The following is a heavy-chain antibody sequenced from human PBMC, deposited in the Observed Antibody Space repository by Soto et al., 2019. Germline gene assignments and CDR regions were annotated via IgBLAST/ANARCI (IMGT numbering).Heavy chain of an antibody. Sequence: ASVKVSCKASGYSFTTYGMNWVPQAPGQGLEWMGWFNTYTGNPTYAQGFTGRFVFSMDTSASTAYLQISSLKAEDMAMYYCARYAGLYCSGGSCYSKFDYWGQGTLVTVSS. CDR3: ARYAGLYCSGGSCYSKFDY. CDR1: GYSFTTYG. D-gene: IGHD2-15*01. V-gene: IGHV7-4-1*02. J-gene: IGHJ4*02. CDR2: FNTYTGNP.